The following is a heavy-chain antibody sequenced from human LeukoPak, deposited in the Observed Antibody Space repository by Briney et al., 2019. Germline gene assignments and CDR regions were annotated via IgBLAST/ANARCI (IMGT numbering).Heavy chain of an antibody. CDR3: ARLTTADY. CDR1: GGSFSGYY. J-gene: IGHJ4*02. V-gene: IGHV4-34*01. CDR2: INHSGST. D-gene: IGHD1-14*01. Sequence: SETLSLTCAVHGGSFSGYYWSWIRQPPGKGLEWIGEINHSGSTNYNPSLKSRVTISVDTSKNQFSLKLSSVTAADTAVYYCARLTTADYWGQGTLVTVSS.